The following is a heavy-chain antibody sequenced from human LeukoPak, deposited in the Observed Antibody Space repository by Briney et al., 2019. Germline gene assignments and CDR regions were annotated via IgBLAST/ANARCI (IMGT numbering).Heavy chain of an antibody. Sequence: SETLSLTCNVSGGSLIKGNYYWSWIRQPAGKGLEWIGRIYTSGSTNYNPSLKSRVTLSLDTSKNQFSLRLRSVTAADTAVYYCAKTEDNNYYTWFDPWGQGTLVTVSS. J-gene: IGHJ5*02. D-gene: IGHD3-10*01. V-gene: IGHV4-61*02. CDR2: IYTSGST. CDR3: AKTEDNNYYTWFDP. CDR1: GGSLIKGNYY.